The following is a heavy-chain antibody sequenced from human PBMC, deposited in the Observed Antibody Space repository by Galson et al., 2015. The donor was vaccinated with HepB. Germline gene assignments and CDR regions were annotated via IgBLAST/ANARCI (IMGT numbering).Heavy chain of an antibody. CDR3: VKVGNEYWSGYYSAFDM. Sequence: SLRLSCAASGFAFSRYGMHWVRQAPGKGLEWVAVISYDGSTKYYADSVKGRFTMSRDNPKNTLYLQMNSLRDEDTAVYYCVKVGNEYWSGYYSAFDMWGQGTKVTVSS. V-gene: IGHV3-30*18. CDR1: GFAFSRYG. J-gene: IGHJ3*02. D-gene: IGHD3-3*01. CDR2: ISYDGSTK.